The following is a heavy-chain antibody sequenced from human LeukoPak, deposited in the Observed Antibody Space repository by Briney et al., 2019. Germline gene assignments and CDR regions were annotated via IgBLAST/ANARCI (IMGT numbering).Heavy chain of an antibody. CDR1: GFTFSDYW. CDR2: IKQDGGEK. Sequence: PGGSLRLSCAASGFTFSDYWMTWVRQAPGKGLEWVAHIKQDGGEKYYVDSVKGRFTISRDNAKNLVYLQMSSLRVEDTAVYYCVRCWNYAFRFDYWGQGTLVTVSS. V-gene: IGHV3-7*01. D-gene: IGHD1-7*01. CDR3: VRCWNYAFRFDY. J-gene: IGHJ4*02.